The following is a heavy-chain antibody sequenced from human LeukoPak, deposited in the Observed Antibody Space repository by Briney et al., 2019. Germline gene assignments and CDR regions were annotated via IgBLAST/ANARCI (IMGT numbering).Heavy chain of an antibody. D-gene: IGHD6-6*01. CDR3: ATLWSVLDETIAARPNYYYGMDV. J-gene: IGHJ6*02. V-gene: IGHV3-11*01. CDR2: ISSSGSTI. CDR1: GFTFSDYY. Sequence: GGSLRLSCAASGFTFSDYYMSWIRQAPGKGLEWVSYISSSGSTIYYAASVKGRFTISRDNAKNSLYLQMNSLRAEDTAVYYCATLWSVLDETIAARPNYYYGMDVWGQGTTVTVSS.